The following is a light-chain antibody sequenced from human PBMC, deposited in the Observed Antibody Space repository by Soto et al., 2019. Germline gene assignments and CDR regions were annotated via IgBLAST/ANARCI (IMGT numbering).Light chain of an antibody. CDR3: QQTYSAPYT. J-gene: IGKJ2*01. CDR2: AAS. CDR1: QTISSY. V-gene: IGKV1-39*01. Sequence: DTQMTQSPSSLSASVGDRVTITCRASQTISSYLNWYQQKPGQAPVLLMYAASSLQVGVPSRFSGSGSGTDCTLTINSLQPEEFATYYCQQTYSAPYTFGQGTKLQI.